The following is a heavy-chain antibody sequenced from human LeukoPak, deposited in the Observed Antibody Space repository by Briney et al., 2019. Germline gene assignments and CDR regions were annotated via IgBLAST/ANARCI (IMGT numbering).Heavy chain of an antibody. CDR2: IKQDGSEK. Sequence: PGGSLRLSCAASGFTFSSYWMSWVRQAPGKGLEWVANIKQDGSEKYYVDSVKGRFTISRDNSKNTLYLQMNSLRAEDTAVYYCARVYKLAAAGWFDPWGQGTLVTVSS. J-gene: IGHJ5*02. V-gene: IGHV3-7*03. CDR3: ARVYKLAAAGWFDP. CDR1: GFTFSSYW. D-gene: IGHD6-13*01.